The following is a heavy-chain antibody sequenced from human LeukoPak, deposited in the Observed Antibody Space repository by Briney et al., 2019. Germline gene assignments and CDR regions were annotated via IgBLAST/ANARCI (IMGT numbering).Heavy chain of an antibody. CDR1: GYTFTGYY. D-gene: IGHD3-3*01. J-gene: IGHJ4*02. V-gene: IGHV1-2*02. CDR3: ARGQSGYPFDY. CDR2: INPNSGGT. Sequence: GASVKVSCKASGYTFTGYYMHWVRQAPRQGLKWMGWINPNSGGTNYAQKFQGRVTITRDTSASTAYMEMSSLRSEDMAVYYRARGQSGYPFDYWGQGTLVTVSS.